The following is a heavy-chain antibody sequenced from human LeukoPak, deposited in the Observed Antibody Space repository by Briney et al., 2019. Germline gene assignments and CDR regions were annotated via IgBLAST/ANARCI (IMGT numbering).Heavy chain of an antibody. CDR2: ISTDNGDT. J-gene: IGHJ4*02. V-gene: IGHV1-18*01. CDR1: GYTFTSYG. CDR3: ARFWSGYLPDY. Sequence: ASVKVSCKASGYTFTSYGISWLRQAPGQGLEWMGWISTDNGDTNHAQKLQGRITMTTDTSTSTAYMELRSLRSDDTAVYFCARFWSGYLPDYWGQGTLVTVSS. D-gene: IGHD3-3*01.